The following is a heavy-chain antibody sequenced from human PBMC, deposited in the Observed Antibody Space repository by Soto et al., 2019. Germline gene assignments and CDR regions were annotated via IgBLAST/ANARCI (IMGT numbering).Heavy chain of an antibody. Sequence: EVQLVESGGGLVKPGGSLRLSCAASGFTFSNAWMSWVRQAPGKGLEWVGRIKSKTDGGTTDYAAPVKGRFTISRDDSKNTLYLQMNSLKTEDTAVYYCTTDQWLRQAFDYWGQGTLVTVSS. J-gene: IGHJ4*02. CDR3: TTDQWLRQAFDY. V-gene: IGHV3-15*01. CDR1: GFTFSNAW. D-gene: IGHD5-12*01. CDR2: IKSKTDGGTT.